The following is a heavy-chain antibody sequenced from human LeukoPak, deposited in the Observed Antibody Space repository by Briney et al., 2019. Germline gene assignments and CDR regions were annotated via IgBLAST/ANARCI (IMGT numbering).Heavy chain of an antibody. D-gene: IGHD6-19*01. CDR3: AKETYSSGWYPYFDY. Sequence: GGPLRLSCLASGCTFSSYAMSWVRQAPGKGLDWVSGISGSGGSTYYADSVKGRFTISRDNSKNTLFLQMNSLRAEDTAVYYCAKETYSSGWYPYFDYWGQGTLVTVSS. CDR2: ISGSGGST. CDR1: GCTFSSYA. V-gene: IGHV3-23*01. J-gene: IGHJ4*02.